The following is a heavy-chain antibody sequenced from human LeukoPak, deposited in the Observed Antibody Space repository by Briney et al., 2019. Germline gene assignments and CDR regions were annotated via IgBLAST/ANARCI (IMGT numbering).Heavy chain of an antibody. J-gene: IGHJ4*02. V-gene: IGHV3-43D*03. CDR2: ISWDGGST. D-gene: IGHD3-3*01. CDR1: GFTFDDYA. CDR3: ARGPLYYDFWSGYYGDY. Sequence: GGSLRLSCAASGFTFDDYAMHWVRQAPGKGLEWVSLISWDGGSTYYADSVKGRFTISRDNAKNSLYLQMNSLRAEDTAVYYCARGPLYYDFWSGYYGDYWGQGTLVTVSS.